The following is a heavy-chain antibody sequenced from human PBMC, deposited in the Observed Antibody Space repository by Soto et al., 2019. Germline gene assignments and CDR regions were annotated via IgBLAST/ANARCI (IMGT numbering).Heavy chain of an antibody. Sequence: SETLSLTCSVSGGSISSGPYSWGWIRQPPGEGLEWIGTFHYCESTNYNPSLKSRVTISVDTSKNQFSLKLTSVTAADTAVYYCARDKITGLFDYWGQGTLVTVSS. CDR2: FHYCEST. CDR1: GGSISSGPYS. J-gene: IGHJ4*02. D-gene: IGHD2-8*02. V-gene: IGHV4-39*07. CDR3: ARDKITGLFDY.